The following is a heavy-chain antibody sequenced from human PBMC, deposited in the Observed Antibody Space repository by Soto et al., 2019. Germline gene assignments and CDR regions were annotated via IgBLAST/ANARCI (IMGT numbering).Heavy chain of an antibody. CDR3: AREGVARYGMDV. V-gene: IGHV3-7*01. CDR1: GFTFSTYW. J-gene: IGHJ6*02. Sequence: GGSLRLSCAGSGFTFSTYWMSWVRQAPGKGLEWVANIKQGASQKYYVDSVKGRFTISRDDAKNSLYLQMNSLRAEDTAVYYCAREGVARYGMDVWGQGTTVTVPS. D-gene: IGHD5-12*01. CDR2: IKQGASQK.